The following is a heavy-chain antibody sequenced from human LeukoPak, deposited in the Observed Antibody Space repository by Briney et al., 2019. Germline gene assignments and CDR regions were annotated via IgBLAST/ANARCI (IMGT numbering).Heavy chain of an antibody. V-gene: IGHV1-2*02. Sequence: ASVKVSCKASGYTFTGYYMHWVRQAPGQGLEWMGWINPNSGGTDYAQKFQGRVTMTRDTSISTAYMELSRLRSDDTAVYYCARVTLAYCGGDCYFYDYWGQGTLVTVSS. D-gene: IGHD2-21*02. CDR3: ARVTLAYCGGDCYFYDY. CDR2: INPNSGGT. CDR1: GYTFTGYY. J-gene: IGHJ4*02.